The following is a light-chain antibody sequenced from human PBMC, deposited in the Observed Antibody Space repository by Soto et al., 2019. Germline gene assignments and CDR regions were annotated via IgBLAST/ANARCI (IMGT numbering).Light chain of an antibody. J-gene: IGKJ1*01. V-gene: IGKV3-15*01. CDR2: GAS. CDR1: QSVSSN. Sequence: EIVMTQSPATVSVSPGERATLSCRASQSVSSNLAWYQQKPGQAPRLLIYGASNRATGIPARFGGSGSGTEFTLTISSLQSEDFAVYYCQLYNDWPPRTFGQGTKVEIK. CDR3: QLYNDWPPRT.